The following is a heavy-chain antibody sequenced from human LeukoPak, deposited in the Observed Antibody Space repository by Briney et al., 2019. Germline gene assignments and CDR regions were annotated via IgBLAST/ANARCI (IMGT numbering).Heavy chain of an antibody. CDR3: ARGNSGSKPYYYYYYMDV. CDR2: INHSGST. J-gene: IGHJ6*03. V-gene: IGHV4-34*01. D-gene: IGHD1-26*01. CDR1: GGSFSGYY. Sequence: SETLSLTCAVYGGSFSGYYWSWIRQPPGKGLEWIGEINHSGSTNYNPSLKSRVTISVDTSKNQFSLKLSSVTAADTAVYYCARGNSGSKPYYYYYYMDVWGKGTTVTVS.